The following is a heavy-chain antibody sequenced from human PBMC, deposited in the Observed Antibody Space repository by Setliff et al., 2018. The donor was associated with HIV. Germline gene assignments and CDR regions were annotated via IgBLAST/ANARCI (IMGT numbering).Heavy chain of an antibody. D-gene: IGHD1-26*01. J-gene: IGHJ4*02. CDR2: IDPDRGEA. CDR3: AILAYSGSSDY. CDR1: GYTFPDYY. V-gene: IGHV1-69-2*01. Sequence: RASVKVSCKVSGYTFPDYYIQWVQQAPGKGLEWIGLIDPDRGEAVYAQKFQGRVTMTRDTSTSTVYMELSSLRSEDTAVYYCAILAYSGSSDYWGQGTLVTVSS.